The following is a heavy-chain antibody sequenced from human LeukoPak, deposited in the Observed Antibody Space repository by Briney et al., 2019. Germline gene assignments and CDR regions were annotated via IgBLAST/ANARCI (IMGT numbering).Heavy chain of an antibody. D-gene: IGHD3-16*01. CDR2: MNPNSGNT. V-gene: IGHV1-8*01. CDR1: GYTFTSYD. CDR3: ARESLPLGDAFDI. J-gene: IGHJ3*02. Sequence: ASVKVSCKASGYTFTSYDINWVRQATGQGLEWMGWMNPNSGNTGYARKFQGRVTMTRNTSISTAYMELSSLRSEDTAVYYCARESLPLGDAFDIWGQGTMVTVSS.